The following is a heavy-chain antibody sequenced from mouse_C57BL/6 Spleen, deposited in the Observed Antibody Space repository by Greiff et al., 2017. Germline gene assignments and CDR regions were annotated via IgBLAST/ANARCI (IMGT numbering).Heavy chain of an antibody. J-gene: IGHJ4*01. CDR1: GFTFSDYG. D-gene: IGHD4-1*01. V-gene: IGHV5-17*01. CDR3: AKLGRDYAMDY. Sequence: EVKVVESGGGLVKPGGSLKLSCAASGFTFSDYGMHWVRQAPEKGLEWVAYISSGSSTIYYADTVKGRFTISRDNAKNTLLLQMTSLRSENTAMYYCAKLGRDYAMDYWGQGTSVTVSS. CDR2: ISSGSSTI.